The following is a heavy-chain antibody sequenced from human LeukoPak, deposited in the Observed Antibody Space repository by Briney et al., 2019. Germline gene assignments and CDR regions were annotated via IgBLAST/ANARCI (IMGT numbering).Heavy chain of an antibody. CDR3: ARHWIQPWPFFDY. CDR1: GGSISSSSYS. CDR2: IYYSGST. V-gene: IGHV4-39*01. Sequence: KPSETLSLTCTVSGGSISSSSYSWGWIRQPPGKGLEWIGSIYYSGSTYYNSSLKIRVTRSVDTSKNQFSLKLSSVTAADTAVYYCARHWIQPWPFFDYWGQGTLVTVSS. J-gene: IGHJ4*02. D-gene: IGHD5-18*01.